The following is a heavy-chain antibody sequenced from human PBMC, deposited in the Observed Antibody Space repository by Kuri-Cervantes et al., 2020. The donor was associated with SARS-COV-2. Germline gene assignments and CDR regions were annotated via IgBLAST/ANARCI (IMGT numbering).Heavy chain of an antibody. V-gene: IGHV3-23*01. CDR2: ISGSGGST. CDR3: AKGISWFGELNIGVPYYYGMDV. Sequence: GGSLRLSRAASGFTFSSYAMSWVRQAPGKGLEWVSAISGSGGSTYYADSVKGRFTISRDNSKNTLYLQMNSLRAEDTAVYYCAKGISWFGELNIGVPYYYGMDVWGQGTTVTVSS. J-gene: IGHJ6*02. D-gene: IGHD3-10*01. CDR1: GFTFSSYA.